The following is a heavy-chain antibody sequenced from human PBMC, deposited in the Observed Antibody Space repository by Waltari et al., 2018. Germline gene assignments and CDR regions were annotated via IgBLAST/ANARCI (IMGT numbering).Heavy chain of an antibody. D-gene: IGHD2-15*01. CDR1: GFPLSTSAVG. J-gene: IGHJ5*02. Sequence: QIALKESDPTLVKTKETLTLNCPFPGFPLSTSAVGGGCIRQAPGKALEWLELIWWDDDRHYSPSRKNSHSITKNTSKNLVFLTMTNVEPADTATYSCAHKPQSAYIVSGNYRNWLAPWGQGTRFTVSP. V-gene: IGHV2-5*02. CDR2: IWWDDDR. CDR3: AHKPQSAYIVSGNYRNWLAP.